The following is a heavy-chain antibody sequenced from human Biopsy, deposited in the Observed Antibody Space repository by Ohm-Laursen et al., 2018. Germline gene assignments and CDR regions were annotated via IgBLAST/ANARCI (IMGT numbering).Heavy chain of an antibody. CDR2: ISYSGNT. Sequence: GTLSLTCTVSSGSISSYYWSWIRQPPGKGLEWIGYISYSGNTNYNPSLKSRVAMSVDTSKNQFSLKVYSVTAADTAIYYCATTTMDTSGWYGNYFDSWGQGALVTVSS. D-gene: IGHD6-19*01. J-gene: IGHJ4*02. CDR3: ATTTMDTSGWYGNYFDS. V-gene: IGHV4-59*08. CDR1: SGSISSYY.